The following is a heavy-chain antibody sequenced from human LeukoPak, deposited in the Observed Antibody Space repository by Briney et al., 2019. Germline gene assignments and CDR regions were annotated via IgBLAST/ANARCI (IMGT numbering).Heavy chain of an antibody. D-gene: IGHD3-22*01. V-gene: IGHV3-48*03. CDR2: ISSSGSTI. Sequence: GGSLRLSCAASGFTFSSYEMNWVRQAPGKGLKWVSYISSSGSTIYYADSVKGRFTISRDNAKNSLYLQMNSLRAEDTAVYYCARGQPTYYYDSSGPAASDYWGQGTLVTVSS. CDR3: ARGQPTYYYDSSGPAASDY. CDR1: GFTFSSYE. J-gene: IGHJ4*02.